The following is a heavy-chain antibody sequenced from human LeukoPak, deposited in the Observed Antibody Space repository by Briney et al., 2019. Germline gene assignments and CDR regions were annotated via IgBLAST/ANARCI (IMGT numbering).Heavy chain of an antibody. CDR1: GGSISSGDYY. V-gene: IGHV4-30-4*08. D-gene: IGHD2-15*01. J-gene: IGHJ3*02. CDR2: FYYSGST. Sequence: SETLSLTRTVSGGSISSGDYYWSWIRQPRWNGREWIGHFYYSGSTYYNPSLKSRVTISVDTSKNQFSLKLSSVTAADTAVYYCARGRVVVVAATLGAFDIWGQGTMVTVSS. CDR3: ARGRVVVVAATLGAFDI.